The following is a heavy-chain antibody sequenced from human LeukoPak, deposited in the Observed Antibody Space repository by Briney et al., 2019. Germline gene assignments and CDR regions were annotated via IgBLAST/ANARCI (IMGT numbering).Heavy chain of an antibody. CDR3: ARVKGCSSTSCPADY. D-gene: IGHD2-2*01. CDR1: GFTFSSYS. CDR2: ISSSSSYI. V-gene: IGHV3-21*01. Sequence: PGGSLRLSCAASGFTFSSYSMNWVRRAPGKGLEWVSSISSSSSYIYYADSVKGRFTISRDNAKNSLYLQMNSLRAEDTAVYYCARVKGCSSTSCPADYWGQGTLVTVSS. J-gene: IGHJ4*02.